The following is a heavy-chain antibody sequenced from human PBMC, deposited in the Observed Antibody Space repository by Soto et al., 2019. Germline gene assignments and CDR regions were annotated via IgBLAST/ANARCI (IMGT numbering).Heavy chain of an antibody. CDR1: GFTLSSHW. J-gene: IGHJ3*02. D-gene: IGHD6-13*01. V-gene: IGHV3-7*03. CDR2: IKQDGSEG. CDR3: AKDSAADGGYFDI. Sequence: GGSLRLSCVASGFTLSSHWMSWVRQAPGKGLEWVGNIKQDGSEGYYVDSVKGRFTISRDDAKNSLYLQMNSLRAEDTALYYCAKDSAADGGYFDIWGPGTMVTVSS.